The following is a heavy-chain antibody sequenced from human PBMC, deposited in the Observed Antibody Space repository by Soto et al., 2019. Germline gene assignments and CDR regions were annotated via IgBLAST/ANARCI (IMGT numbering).Heavy chain of an antibody. CDR2: IYYSGST. CDR1: GGSISSYY. CDR3: ARAPYYDYVWGSYRIDAFDI. V-gene: IGHV4-59*08. Sequence: PSETLSLTCTVSGGSISSYYWSWIRQPPGKGLEWIGYIYYSGSTNYNPSLKSRVTISVDTSKNQFSLKLSSVTAADTAVYYCARAPYYDYVWGSYRIDAFDIWGQGTMVTV. D-gene: IGHD3-16*02. J-gene: IGHJ3*02.